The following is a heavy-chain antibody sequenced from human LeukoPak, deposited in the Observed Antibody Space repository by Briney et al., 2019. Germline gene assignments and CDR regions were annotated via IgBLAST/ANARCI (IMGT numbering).Heavy chain of an antibody. D-gene: IGHD1-26*01. CDR3: ARDGGTYPNFLLDS. CDR2: IWYDGSKK. CDR1: GFTFSSYG. V-gene: IGHV3-33*01. J-gene: IGHJ4*02. Sequence: PGGSLRLSCAASGFTFSSYGMHWVRQAPGKGLEWVAVIWYDGSKKYYADFVKGRFIISRDDSKNTLYLQMNSLRAEDTAVYYCARDGGTYPNFLLDSWGQGTLVTVSS.